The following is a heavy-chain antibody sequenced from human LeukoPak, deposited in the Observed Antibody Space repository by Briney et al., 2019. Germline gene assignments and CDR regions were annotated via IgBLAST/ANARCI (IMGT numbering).Heavy chain of an antibody. Sequence: ASVKVSCKASGGTFSSYAINWVRQATGQGLEWMGWMNPNSGNTGYAQKFQGRVTMTRNTSISTAYMELSSLRSEDTAAYYCARGTRDGYNIYYFDYWGQGTLVTVSS. V-gene: IGHV1-8*02. D-gene: IGHD5-24*01. CDR3: ARGTRDGYNIYYFDY. CDR1: GGTFSSYA. CDR2: MNPNSGNT. J-gene: IGHJ4*02.